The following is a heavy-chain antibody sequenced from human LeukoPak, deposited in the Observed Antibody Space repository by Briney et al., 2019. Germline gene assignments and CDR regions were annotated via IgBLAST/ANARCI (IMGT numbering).Heavy chain of an antibody. CDR3: ARQYYYDSSGYYYYYYGMDV. D-gene: IGHD3-22*01. V-gene: IGHV4-59*01. CDR1: GGSISSFY. CDR2: IHYSGST. J-gene: IGHJ6*02. Sequence: SETLSLTCTVSGGSISSFYWNWIRQPPGKGLEWIGYIHYSGSTNYNPSLKSRVTISVDTSKNQFSLKLSSVTAADTAVYYCARQYYYDSSGYYYYYYGMDVWGQGTTVTVSS.